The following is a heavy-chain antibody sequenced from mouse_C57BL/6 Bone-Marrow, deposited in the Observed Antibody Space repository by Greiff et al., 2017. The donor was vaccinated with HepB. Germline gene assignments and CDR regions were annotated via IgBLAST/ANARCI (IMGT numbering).Heavy chain of an antibody. J-gene: IGHJ2*01. CDR1: GFTFSDYY. V-gene: IGHV5-16*01. D-gene: IGHD2-3*01. CDR2: INYDGSST. CDR3: ARDRRDGFDY. Sequence: EVMLVESEGGLVQPGSSMKLSCTASGFTFSDYYMAWVRQVPEKGLEWVANINYDGSSTYYLDSLKSRFIISRDNAKNILYLQMSSLKSEDTATYYCARDRRDGFDYWGQGTTLTVSS.